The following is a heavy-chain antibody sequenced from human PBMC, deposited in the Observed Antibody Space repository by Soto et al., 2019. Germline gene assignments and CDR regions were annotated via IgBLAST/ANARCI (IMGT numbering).Heavy chain of an antibody. CDR3: ASMGYHYGSGSYPLDY. J-gene: IGHJ4*02. CDR2: MYNSGST. CDR1: GGSISSYY. D-gene: IGHD3-10*01. Sequence: QVQLQESGPGLVKPSETLSLTCTVSGGSISSYYWTWIRQPPGKGLEWIGFMYNSGSTHYNPSLKSRVTLSLXTXKXXFSLNRRSVTAADTAVYYCASMGYHYGSGSYPLDYWGQGTLVTVSS. V-gene: IGHV4-4*08.